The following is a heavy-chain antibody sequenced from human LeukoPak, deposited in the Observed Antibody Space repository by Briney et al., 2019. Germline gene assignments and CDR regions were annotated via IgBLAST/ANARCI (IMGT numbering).Heavy chain of an antibody. CDR2: IYYSGST. CDR3: ARDLGELSLSRGFDY. Sequence: SETLSLTCTVSGGSISSYYWSWIRQPPGKGLEWIGYIYYSGSTNYNPSLKSRVTISVDTSKNQFSLKLSSVTAADTAVYYCARDLGELSLSRGFDYWGQGTLVTVSS. D-gene: IGHD3-16*02. J-gene: IGHJ4*02. V-gene: IGHV4-59*01. CDR1: GGSISSYY.